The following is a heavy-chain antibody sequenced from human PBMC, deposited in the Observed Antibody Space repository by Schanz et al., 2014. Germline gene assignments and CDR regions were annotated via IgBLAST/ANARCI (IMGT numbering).Heavy chain of an antibody. Sequence: EMQLLESGGGLAQPGGSLRLSCAASGFTLSNYAMSWVRQAPGMGLEWVSAISGRDGSTYYADSVRGRFTISRDNSKNTLYLQMNSLRAEDTAVYYCAKGRFGELSAFDIWGQGTMVTVSS. CDR1: GFTLSNYA. V-gene: IGHV3-23*01. CDR2: ISGRDGST. J-gene: IGHJ3*02. CDR3: AKGRFGELSAFDI. D-gene: IGHD3-10*01.